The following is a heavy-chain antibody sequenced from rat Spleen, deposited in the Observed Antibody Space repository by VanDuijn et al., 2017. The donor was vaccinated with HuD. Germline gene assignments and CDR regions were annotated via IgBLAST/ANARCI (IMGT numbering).Heavy chain of an antibody. CDR3: TRGWLSPYNWFAY. V-gene: IGHV5S23*01. CDR1: GFTFRNYG. Sequence: LTLFCAASGFTFRNYGMAWVRQTPTKGLEWVASISTSGGSTYYRDSVKGRFTISRDNAKSTLYLQMNSLRSEDTATYYCTRGWLSPYNWFAYWGQGTLVTVSS. CDR2: ISTSGGST. D-gene: IGHD1-12*03. J-gene: IGHJ3*01.